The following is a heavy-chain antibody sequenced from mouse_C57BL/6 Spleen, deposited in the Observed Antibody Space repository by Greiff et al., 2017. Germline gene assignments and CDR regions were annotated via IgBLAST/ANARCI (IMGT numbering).Heavy chain of an antibody. D-gene: IGHD1-3*01. V-gene: IGHV2-2*01. CDR1: GFSLTSYG. CDR3: ARREVYEGYFDY. CDR2: IWSGGST. J-gene: IGHJ2*01. Sequence: QVQLKESGPGLVQPSQSLSITCTVSGFSLTSYGVHWVRQSPGKGLEWLGVIWSGGSTDYNAAFITRLSISKDNSKSLVFFKMNSLQADDTAIYYCARREVYEGYFDYWGQGTTLTVSS.